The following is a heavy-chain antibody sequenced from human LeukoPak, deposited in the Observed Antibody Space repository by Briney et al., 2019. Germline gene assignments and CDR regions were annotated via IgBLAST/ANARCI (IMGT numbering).Heavy chain of an antibody. CDR3: AADPRIAAAGSGGPDVDY. D-gene: IGHD6-13*01. V-gene: IGHV3-48*04. J-gene: IGHJ4*02. CDR2: ISSSGSTI. CDR1: GFTFSSYA. Sequence: GGSLRLSCAASGFTFSSYAMSWVRQAPGKGLEWVSLISSSGSTIYYADSVKGRFTISRDNAKNSLYLQMNSLRAEDTAVYYCAADPRIAAAGSGGPDVDYWGQGTLVTVSS.